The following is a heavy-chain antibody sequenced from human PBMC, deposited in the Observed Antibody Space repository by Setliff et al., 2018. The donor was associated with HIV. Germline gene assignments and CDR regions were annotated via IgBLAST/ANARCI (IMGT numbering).Heavy chain of an antibody. D-gene: IGHD2-8*02. CDR3: ATARPRHLVSTNPPYYFDY. CDR2: ISGSGGST. V-gene: IGHV3-23*01. J-gene: IGHJ4*02. Sequence: GSLRLSCSVSGFSFSDNYMGWIRLAPGKGLEWVSAISGSGGSTYYADSVKGRFTISRDSSKNTLFLRMNSLRADDTAVYYCATARPRHLVSTNPPYYFDYWGQGTLVTVSS. CDR1: GFSFSDNY.